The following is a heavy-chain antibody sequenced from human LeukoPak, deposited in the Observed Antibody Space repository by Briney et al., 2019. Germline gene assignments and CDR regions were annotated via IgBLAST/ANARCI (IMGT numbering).Heavy chain of an antibody. CDR2: IVVGSGNT. CDR1: GFTFTSSA. V-gene: IGHV1-58*01. J-gene: IGHJ4*02. CDR3: AAGETPGN. Sequence: SVKVSCKASGFTFTSSAGQWVRQARGQRLEWIGWIVVGSGNTNYAQKFQERVTITRDMSTSTAYMELSSLRPEDTAVYYCAAGETPGNWGQGTLVTVSS.